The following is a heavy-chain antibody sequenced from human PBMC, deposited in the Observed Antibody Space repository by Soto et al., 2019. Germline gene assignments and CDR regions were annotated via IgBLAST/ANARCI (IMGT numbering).Heavy chain of an antibody. J-gene: IGHJ4*02. CDR1: GYTFTSYA. CDR3: ARAGSEYYYDSSGYYYVY. V-gene: IGHV1-3*01. Sequence: GASVKVSFKASGYTFTSYAMHWVRQAPGQRLEWMGWINAGNGNTKYSQKFQGRVTITRDTSASTAYMELSSLRSEDTAVYYCARAGSEYYYDSSGYYYVYWGQGTLVTVSS. D-gene: IGHD3-22*01. CDR2: INAGNGNT.